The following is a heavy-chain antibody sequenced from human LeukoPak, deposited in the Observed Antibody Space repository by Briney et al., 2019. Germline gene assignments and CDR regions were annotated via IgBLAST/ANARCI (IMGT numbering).Heavy chain of an antibody. V-gene: IGHV4-59*12. D-gene: IGHD2-8*01. CDR2: THYSGTT. J-gene: IGHJ5*01. Sequence: SETLSLTCSVSGDSISSFYWNWIRQSPEKGLEWIGVTHYSGTTNYNPSLKSRVTMSIDTSRQESFLRLSAVTAADTAVYYCVLAPNSNWFDFWGQGTRVTVSS. CDR1: GDSISSFY. CDR3: VLAPNSNWFDF.